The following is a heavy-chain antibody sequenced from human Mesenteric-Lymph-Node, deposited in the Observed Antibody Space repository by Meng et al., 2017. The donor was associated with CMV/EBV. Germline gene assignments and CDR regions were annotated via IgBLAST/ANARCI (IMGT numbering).Heavy chain of an antibody. CDR3: AQKFLAVAGGEDY. Sequence: ISVKESGRTLIKHTQTLTLTCSFSGFSLSTSGVGWGWIRQPPGKALEWLALIYWDDDKRYSPSLKSRLTITKDTCQIQVVLTMTNMDHVDTASCYCAQKFLAVAGGEDYWGQGTLVTVSS. J-gene: IGHJ4*02. D-gene: IGHD6-13*01. CDR1: GFSLSTSGVG. CDR2: IYWDDDK. V-gene: IGHV2-5*02.